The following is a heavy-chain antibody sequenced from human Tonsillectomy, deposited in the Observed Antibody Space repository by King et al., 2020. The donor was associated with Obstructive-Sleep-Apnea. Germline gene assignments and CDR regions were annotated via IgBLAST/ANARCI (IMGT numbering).Heavy chain of an antibody. CDR2: IYKSGRT. J-gene: IGHJ3*02. D-gene: IGHD1-26*01. V-gene: IGHV4-59*08. Sequence: QLQESGPGLVKPSETLSLICTVSGGSIRSYYWSLVRQPPGKGLEWVGYIYKSGRTNYKPSLKSQVTITVDTSKKQFSLKRSSLTAADTAMYYCARHSFGRLVLGATAFDIWGQGTMVTVSS. CDR1: GGSIRSYY. CDR3: ARHSFGRLVLGATAFDI.